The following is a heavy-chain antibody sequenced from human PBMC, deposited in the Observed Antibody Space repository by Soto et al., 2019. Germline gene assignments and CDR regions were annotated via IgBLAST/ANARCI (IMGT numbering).Heavy chain of an antibody. J-gene: IGHJ6*03. V-gene: IGHV1-18*01. D-gene: IGHD6-19*01. CDR1: GYSFTNYG. CDR3: ARDRGVAPPVAGNTHYYYYMDV. CDR2: ISAYNGDT. Sequence: QDQLVQSGGEVKKPGASVKVSCKASGYSFTNYGITWVRQAPGQGFEWMGWISAYNGDTNYAPKLQGRVTMTRDASTSTAYLELRSLRSDDTAVYYCARDRGVAPPVAGNTHYYYYMDVWGKGTTVTVSS.